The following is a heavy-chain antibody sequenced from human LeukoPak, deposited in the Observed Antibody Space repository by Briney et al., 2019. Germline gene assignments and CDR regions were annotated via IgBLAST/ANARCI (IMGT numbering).Heavy chain of an antibody. CDR3: ARDFDAGGTPGDDFDY. D-gene: IGHD4-23*01. CDR2: INIDGSYT. Sequence: GGSLRLSCAASGFTFSNYWMHWVRQSPGKGPVWVARINIDGSYTSYADSVEGRFTISRDDAKNTLYLQMSGLRADDTAVYYCARDFDAGGTPGDDFDYWGRGTLVTVSS. J-gene: IGHJ4*02. CDR1: GFTFSNYW. V-gene: IGHV3-74*01.